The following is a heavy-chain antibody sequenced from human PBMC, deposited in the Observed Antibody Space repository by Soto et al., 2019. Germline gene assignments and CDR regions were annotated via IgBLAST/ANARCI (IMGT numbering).Heavy chain of an antibody. V-gene: IGHV5-10-1*01. D-gene: IGHD4-17*01. J-gene: IGHJ6*02. CDR2: IDPSDSYT. CDR1: GYSLTSYW. Sequence: GESLKISCNGSGYSLTSYWISLCRQMPGKGLEWMGRIDPSDSYTNYSPSFQGHVTISADKSISTAYLQWSSLKASDTAMYYCARHQTTVTTYGMDVWGQGTTVTVSS. CDR3: ARHQTTVTTYGMDV.